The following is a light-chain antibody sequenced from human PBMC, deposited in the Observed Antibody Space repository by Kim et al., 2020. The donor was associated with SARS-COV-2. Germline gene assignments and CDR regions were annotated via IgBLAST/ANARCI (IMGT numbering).Light chain of an antibody. J-gene: IGKJ1*01. CDR1: QSVSSSY. CDR3: QQYGGSSWT. CDR2: GAS. V-gene: IGKV3-20*01. Sequence: EIVLTQSPGPLSLSPGERATLSCRASQSVSSSYLAWYQQKPGQAPRLLIYGASSRATGIPDRFSGSGSGTDFTLTISRLEPEDFAVYYCQQYGGSSWTFGQGTKVDIK.